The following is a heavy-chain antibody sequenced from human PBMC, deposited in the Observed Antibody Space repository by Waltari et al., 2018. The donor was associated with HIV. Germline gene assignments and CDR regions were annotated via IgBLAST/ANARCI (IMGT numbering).Heavy chain of an antibody. CDR1: GGSITTYNW. J-gene: IGHJ5*02. Sequence: QVQLQESGPGLVKPSETLSLTCAVSGGSITTYNWWTWVRQPPGKGLDWIGEMYHSGSTNYNSSLKSRVTISIDTSKNQFSLNLRSVTAADTAVYYCARVVSGDSGSSWFDPWGQGTLVTVSS. CDR2: MYHSGST. D-gene: IGHD2-15*01. CDR3: ARVVSGDSGSSWFDP. V-gene: IGHV4-4*02.